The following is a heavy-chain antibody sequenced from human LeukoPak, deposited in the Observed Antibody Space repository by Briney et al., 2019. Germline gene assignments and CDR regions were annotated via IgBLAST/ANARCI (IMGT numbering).Heavy chain of an antibody. CDR1: GFTFSSYA. Sequence: GGSLRLSCAASGFTFSSYAMSWVRQAPGKGLELVSAISGSGGSTYYADSVKGRFTISRDNSKNTVYLEMNSLRAEDTAVYYCAKDSTGYSSSWYDSWGQGTLVTVSS. V-gene: IGHV3-23*01. CDR2: ISGSGGST. J-gene: IGHJ5*01. CDR3: AKDSTGYSSSWYDS. D-gene: IGHD6-13*01.